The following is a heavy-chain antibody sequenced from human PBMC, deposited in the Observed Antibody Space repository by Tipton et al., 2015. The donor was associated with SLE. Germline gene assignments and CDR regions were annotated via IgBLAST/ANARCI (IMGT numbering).Heavy chain of an antibody. CDR1: GFTVSSNY. CDR3: AKDIHPGQNAFDI. D-gene: IGHD2-15*01. CDR2: IYSGGST. J-gene: IGHJ3*02. V-gene: IGHV3-66*02. Sequence: QLVQSGGGLVQPGGSLRLSCAASGFTVSSNYMSWVRQAPGKGLEWVSVIYSGGSTYYADSVKGRFTISRDNSKNTLYLQMNSLRAEDTAVYYCAKDIHPGQNAFDIWGQGTMVTVSS.